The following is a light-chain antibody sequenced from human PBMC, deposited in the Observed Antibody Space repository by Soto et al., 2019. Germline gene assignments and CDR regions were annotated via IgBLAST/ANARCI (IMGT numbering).Light chain of an antibody. CDR1: SSNIGSNT. Sequence: QSVLTQPPSESGTPGQRVTISSTGSSSNIGSNTVNWYQQLPGTAPKLLIYSNNQRPSGVPDRFSGSKSGTSASLAISGLQSEDEADYYCVAWDDSLNGPVFGGGTKLTVL. J-gene: IGLJ2*01. CDR2: SNN. CDR3: VAWDDSLNGPV. V-gene: IGLV1-44*01.